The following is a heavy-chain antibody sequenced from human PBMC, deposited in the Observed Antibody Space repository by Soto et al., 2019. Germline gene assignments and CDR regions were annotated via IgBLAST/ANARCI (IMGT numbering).Heavy chain of an antibody. D-gene: IGHD2-2*02. CDR2: INHSGST. Sequence: SETLSLTCAVYGGSFSGYYWSWIRQPPGKGLEWIGEINHSGSTNYNPSLKSRVTISVDTSKNQFSLKLSSVTAADTAVYYCARGRGASKVPAAIGYYYGMDVWGQGTTVTVSS. V-gene: IGHV4-34*01. CDR1: GGSFSGYY. CDR3: ARGRGASKVPAAIGYYYGMDV. J-gene: IGHJ6*02.